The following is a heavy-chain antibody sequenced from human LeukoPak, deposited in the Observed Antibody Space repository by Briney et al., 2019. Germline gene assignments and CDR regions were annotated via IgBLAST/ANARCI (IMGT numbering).Heavy chain of an antibody. J-gene: IGHJ4*02. D-gene: IGHD3-22*01. V-gene: IGHV3-23*01. CDR1: GFSFSDYA. CDR2: IGGDSGGI. CDR3: TTADSSGRFLIDY. Sequence: GGSLRLSCAASGFSFSDYAMTWVRQAPGKGLEWVSVIGGDSGGIQYADSVKGRFSISRDNSKNTLYLQMNSLKTEDTAVYYCTTADSSGRFLIDYWGQGTLVTVSS.